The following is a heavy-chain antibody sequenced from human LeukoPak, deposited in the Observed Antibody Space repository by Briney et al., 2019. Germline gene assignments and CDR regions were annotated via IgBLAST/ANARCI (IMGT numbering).Heavy chain of an antibody. V-gene: IGHV1-2*02. CDR3: ARARTYYYDSSGYKVNWFDP. CDR1: GYTFTGYY. D-gene: IGHD3-22*01. J-gene: IGHJ5*02. Sequence: VASVKVSCKASGYTFTGYYMHWVRQAPGQGLEWMGWINPNSGGTNYAQKFQGRVTMTRDTSISTAYMELSRLRSDDTAVYYCARARTYYYDSSGYKVNWFDPWGKGTLVTVSS. CDR2: INPNSGGT.